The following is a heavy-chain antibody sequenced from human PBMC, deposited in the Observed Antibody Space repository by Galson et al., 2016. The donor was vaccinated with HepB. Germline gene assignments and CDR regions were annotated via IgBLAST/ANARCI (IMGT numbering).Heavy chain of an antibody. CDR3: TTDRLGWAPAWSGEFFDS. CDR2: IKRITDGGTT. CDR1: GFTFSHAW. D-gene: IGHD3-10*01. J-gene: IGHJ4*02. V-gene: IGHV3-15*07. Sequence: SLRLSCAASGFTFSHAWMNWVRQAPGKGLEWVGRIKRITDGGTTDYAAPVKARFTISRDDSKNTVYLQMNSLKTEDTAVYYCTTDRLGWAPAWSGEFFDSWGEGALVT.